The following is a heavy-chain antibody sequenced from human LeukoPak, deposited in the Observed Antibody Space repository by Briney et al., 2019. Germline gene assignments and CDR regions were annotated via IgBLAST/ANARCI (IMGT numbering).Heavy chain of an antibody. J-gene: IGHJ4*02. V-gene: IGHV3-15*01. D-gene: IGHD6-13*01. CDR3: TAYGYSSSWYPPGFDY. CDR1: GSTFSNAW. CDR2: IKSKTDGGTT. Sequence: GGSLRLSCAASGSTFSNAWMSWVRQAPGKGLEWVGRIKSKTDGGTTDYAAPVKGRFTIPRDDSKNTLYLQMNSLKTEDTAVYYCTAYGYSSSWYPPGFDYWGQGTLVTVSS.